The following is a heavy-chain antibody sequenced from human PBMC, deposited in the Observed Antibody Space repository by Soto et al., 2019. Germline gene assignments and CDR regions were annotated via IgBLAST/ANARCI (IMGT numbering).Heavy chain of an antibody. CDR1: GFTFIKYD. CDR3: ARDDDNDANALDY. J-gene: IGHJ4*02. V-gene: IGHV3-33*01. CDR2: IWNDGIRK. Sequence: GGSLRLSCAASGFTFIKYDMHWVRQAPGKGLEWVALIWNDGIRKVYVDSVKGRFTISRDNSKNTLDLQMNNLRDEDTAVYYCARDDDNDANALDYWGPGTLVTVSS.